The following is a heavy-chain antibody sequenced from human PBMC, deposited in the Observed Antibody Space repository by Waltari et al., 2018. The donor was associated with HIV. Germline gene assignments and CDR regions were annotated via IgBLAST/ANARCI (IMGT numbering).Heavy chain of an antibody. D-gene: IGHD3-10*01. Sequence: QVHLVESGGAVVQSGKFLRLSCAASGFTFGNYAMHWFRQGPGKGLEWLSVIWADGSHESYADFAKGRFTISRDDSDNTLFLYLSGLRADDTAVYYCARDQHSATNYYGLDVWGQGTTVTVS. CDR1: GFTFGNYA. CDR2: IWADGSHE. V-gene: IGHV3-33*02. CDR3: ARDQHSATNYYGLDV. J-gene: IGHJ6*02.